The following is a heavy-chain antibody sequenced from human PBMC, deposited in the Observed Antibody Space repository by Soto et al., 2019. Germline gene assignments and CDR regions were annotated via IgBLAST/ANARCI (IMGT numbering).Heavy chain of an antibody. CDR2: ITYSGDTT. Sequence: EVHLLESGGTLIQPGGSLRLSCAASGFDFSTYAMTWVHQAPGKGLEWVSGITYSGDTTYYADSVKGRFTISRDNFKNTVYLQLNSLRPDDTAMYYCAKDWPGTSSVTSDYWGQGTLVTVSS. CDR3: AKDWPGTSSVTSDY. J-gene: IGHJ4*02. CDR1: GFDFSTYA. V-gene: IGHV3-23*01. D-gene: IGHD4-17*01.